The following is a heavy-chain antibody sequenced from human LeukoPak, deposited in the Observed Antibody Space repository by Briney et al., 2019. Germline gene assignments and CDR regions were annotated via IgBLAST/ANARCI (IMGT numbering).Heavy chain of an antibody. CDR2: IRYDGSNK. J-gene: IGHJ5*02. CDR1: GFTFSSYA. D-gene: IGHD1-26*01. CDR3: AKDRVGVTLSWFDP. V-gene: IGHV3-30*02. Sequence: GGSLRLSCAASGFTFSSYAMHWVRQAPGKGLEWVAFIRYDGSNKYYADSVKGRFTISRDNSKNTLYLQMNSLRAEDTAVYYCAKDRVGVTLSWFDPWGQGTLATVSS.